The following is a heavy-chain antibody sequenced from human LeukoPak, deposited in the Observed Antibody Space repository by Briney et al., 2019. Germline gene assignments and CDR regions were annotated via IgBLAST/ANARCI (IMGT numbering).Heavy chain of an antibody. D-gene: IGHD6-19*01. CDR3: ARRCSSGWYYYYYYMDV. Sequence: SETLSLTCTVSGGSVSSSSYYWGWIRQPPGKGLEWIGSIYYSGSTYYNPSLKSRVTISVDTSKNQFSLKLSSVTAADTAVYYCARRCSSGWYYYYYYMDVWGKGTTVTISS. CDR2: IYYSGST. V-gene: IGHV4-39*01. J-gene: IGHJ6*03. CDR1: GGSVSSSSYY.